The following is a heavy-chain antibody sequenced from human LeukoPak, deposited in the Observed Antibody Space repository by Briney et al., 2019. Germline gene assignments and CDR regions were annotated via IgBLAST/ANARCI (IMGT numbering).Heavy chain of an antibody. V-gene: IGHV1-8*01. J-gene: IGHJ3*02. CDR1: GYTFTSYD. Sequence: GASVKVSCKASGYTFTSYDINWVRQATGQGLEWMGWMNPNSGNTGYAQKFQGRVTMTRNTSISTAYMELSSLRSEDTAVYYCARGGVLWFGELGFAFDIWGQGTMVTVSS. CDR2: MNPNSGNT. D-gene: IGHD3-10*01. CDR3: ARGGVLWFGELGFAFDI.